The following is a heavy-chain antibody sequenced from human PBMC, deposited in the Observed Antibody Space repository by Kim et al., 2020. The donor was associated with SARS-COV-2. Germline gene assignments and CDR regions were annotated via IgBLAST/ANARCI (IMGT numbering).Heavy chain of an antibody. D-gene: IGHD3-10*01. J-gene: IGHJ4*02. CDR1: GFIFSAYS. CDR2: IGGGGNYI. CDR3: AREVYYYPSGSPWGYIDY. V-gene: IGHV3-21*01. Sequence: GGSLRLSCAASGFIFSAYSMNWVRQAPGKGLEWVSSIGGGGNYIYYGDSVKGRFTISRDNAKNALYLQMNSLRAEDTAVYYCAREVYYYPSGSPWGYIDYWGQGILVTVSS.